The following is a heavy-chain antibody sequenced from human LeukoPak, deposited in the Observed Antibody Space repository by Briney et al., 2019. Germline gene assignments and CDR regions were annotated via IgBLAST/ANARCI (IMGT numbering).Heavy chain of an antibody. Sequence: GGSLRLSCAASGFRFSDDYMSWVRQAPGKGLEWVSYMSGSGRSTKDADSVKGRFTIYRDNAENKLYLQMNSLRAEDTAVYYCARGLRASSFLIDWGQGSLVAVSS. CDR3: ARGLRASSFLID. D-gene: IGHD5-18*01. V-gene: IGHV3-11*05. CDR1: GFRFSDDY. J-gene: IGHJ4*02. CDR2: MSGSGRST.